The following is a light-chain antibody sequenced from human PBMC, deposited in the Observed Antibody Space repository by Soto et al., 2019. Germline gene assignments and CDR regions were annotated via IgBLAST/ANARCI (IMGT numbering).Light chain of an antibody. CDR3: SSYTNINTVV. V-gene: IGLV2-14*01. J-gene: IGLJ2*01. CDR2: EVD. CDR1: SSDVGGYNY. Sequence: QPVLTQPASVSGSPGQSITISCTGTSSDVGGYNYVSWYQQHPGKAPKLMIYEVDNRPSGVSNRFSGSKSGNTASLTISGLQAEDEADYYCSSYTNINTVVFGGGTKLTVL.